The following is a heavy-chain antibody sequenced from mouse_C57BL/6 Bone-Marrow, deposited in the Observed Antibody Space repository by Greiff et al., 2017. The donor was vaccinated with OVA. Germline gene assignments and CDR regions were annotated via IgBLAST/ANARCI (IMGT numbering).Heavy chain of an antibody. J-gene: IGHJ4*01. CDR3: ARVDYDRGYYAMDY. Sequence: QVQLQQPGTELVKPGASVKLSCKASGYTFTSYWMHWVKQRPGQGLEWIGNINPSNGGTNYNEKFKSKATLTVDKSSSPAYMQLSSLTSEDSDVDDCARVDYDRGYYAMDYWGQGTSVTVSS. D-gene: IGHD2-4*01. V-gene: IGHV1-53*01. CDR1: GYTFTSYW. CDR2: INPSNGGT.